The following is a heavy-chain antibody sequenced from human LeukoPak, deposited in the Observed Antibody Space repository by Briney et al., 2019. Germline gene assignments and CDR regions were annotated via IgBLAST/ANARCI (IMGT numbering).Heavy chain of an antibody. CDR3: AKDFPVRGVIITGGPLDY. D-gene: IGHD3-10*01. Sequence: GGSLRLSCAASGFTFASYAMHWVRQPPGKGLEWVTLLAYDGTNKQYADSVRGRFTISRDNSQNTVDLQMDSLRAEDTAVYYCAKDFPVRGVIITGGPLDYWGQGTLVTVSS. CDR1: GFTFASYA. CDR2: LAYDGTNK. J-gene: IGHJ4*02. V-gene: IGHV3-30*04.